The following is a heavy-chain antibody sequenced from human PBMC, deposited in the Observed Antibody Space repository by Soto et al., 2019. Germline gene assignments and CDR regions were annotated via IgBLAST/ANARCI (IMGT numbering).Heavy chain of an antibody. J-gene: IGHJ5*02. CDR3: ARELSGAGYNWFDA. V-gene: IGHV1-69*06. CDR1: GGTFSSYA. Sequence: ASVKVSCKASGGTFSSYAISWVRQAPGQGLEWMGGIIPIFGTANYAQKFQGRVTITADKSTSTAYMELSSLRSEDTAVYYCARELSGAGYNWFDAWGQGTMVTVSS. CDR2: IIPIFGTA. D-gene: IGHD1-26*01.